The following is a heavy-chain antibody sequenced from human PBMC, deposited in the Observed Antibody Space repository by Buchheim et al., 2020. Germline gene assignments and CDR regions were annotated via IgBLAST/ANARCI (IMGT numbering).Heavy chain of an antibody. V-gene: IGHV5-51*01. CDR3: ARQQAGFWYFDV. CDR2: IYGGDSDS. CDR1: GYRFTNSW. D-gene: IGHD3-10*01. J-gene: IGHJ2*01. Sequence: EVQLVQSGAEMKKPGESLKISCKGSGYRFTNSWIGWVRQMPGKGLEWMGIIYGGDSDSRYSPSLQGQVTMSVDKSLSVAYLHWSRLKASDTAIYYCARQQAGFWYFDVWGRGT.